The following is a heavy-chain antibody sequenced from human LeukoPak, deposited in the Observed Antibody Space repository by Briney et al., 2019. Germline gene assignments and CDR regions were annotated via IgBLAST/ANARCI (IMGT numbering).Heavy chain of an antibody. CDR1: GFTFSTHS. CDR2: ISSSSKFI. J-gene: IGHJ4*02. D-gene: IGHD3-3*01. CDR3: ARDRKSANNDFWSGYDDY. Sequence: GGSLRLSCAASGFTFSTHSMNWVRQAPGKGLEWVASISSSSKFIYYADSVKGRFTISRDNAKNSLYLQMNSLRADDTAVYYCARDRKSANNDFWSGYDDYWGQGTLLTVSS. V-gene: IGHV3-21*01.